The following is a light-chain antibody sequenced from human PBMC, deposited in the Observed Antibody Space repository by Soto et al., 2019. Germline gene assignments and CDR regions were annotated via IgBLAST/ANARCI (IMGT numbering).Light chain of an antibody. V-gene: IGKV3-20*01. CDR3: QQYGSSPPWT. CDR1: QSVSSSY. CDR2: GAS. J-gene: IGKJ1*01. Sequence: EIVLTQSPGTLSLSPGERATLSCRASQSVSSSYLAWYQQKPGQAPRLLIYGASSRATGIPDRFSGSGSGTDFTLNISRLEPEEFAVYYCQQYGSSPPWTFGQGTKVEIK.